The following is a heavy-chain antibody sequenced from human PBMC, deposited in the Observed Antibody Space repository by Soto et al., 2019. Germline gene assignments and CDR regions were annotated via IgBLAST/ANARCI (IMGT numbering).Heavy chain of an antibody. V-gene: IGHV3-23*01. D-gene: IGHD2-2*01. Sequence: EAQLLESGGGLVQPAGSLRLSCAASGFHFDRYPMSWVRQAPGKGLEWVSSISGTSGHTYYADSVRGRFTISRDNAKNTLFLQMDSLTAEDTAVYYCAREQYTLNYAGYWGQGTQVTVS. CDR1: GFHFDRYP. CDR2: ISGTSGHT. J-gene: IGHJ1*01. CDR3: AREQYTLNYAGY.